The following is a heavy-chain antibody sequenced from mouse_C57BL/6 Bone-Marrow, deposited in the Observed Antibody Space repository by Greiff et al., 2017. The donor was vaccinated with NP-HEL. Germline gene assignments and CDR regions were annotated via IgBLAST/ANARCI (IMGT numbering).Heavy chain of an antibody. D-gene: IGHD2-2*01. CDR1: GYTFTSYW. V-gene: IGHV1-59*01. CDR3: ARVGTMVKWFAY. Sequence: QVQLQQPGAELVRPGTSVKLSCKASGYTFTSYWMNWVKQRPGQGLEWIGVIDPSDSYTNYNQKFKGKATLTVDKSSSTAYMELSSLTSEDSAVYYCARVGTMVKWFAYRGQGTVVTVSA. J-gene: IGHJ3*01. CDR2: IDPSDSYT.